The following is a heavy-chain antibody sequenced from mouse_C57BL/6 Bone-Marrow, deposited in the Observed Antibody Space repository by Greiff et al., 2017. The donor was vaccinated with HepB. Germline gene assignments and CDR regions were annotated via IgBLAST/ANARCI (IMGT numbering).Heavy chain of an antibody. CDR2: IYPSSGNT. D-gene: IGHD2-2*01. Sequence: QVQLQQSGAELARPGASVKLSCKASGYTFTSSGISWVKQRTGQGLEWIGEIYPSSGNTYYNEKFKGKATLTADKSSSTAYMELRSLTSEDSAVYFCAREGYGYDWYFDVWGTGTTVTVSS. J-gene: IGHJ1*03. V-gene: IGHV1-81*01. CDR3: AREGYGYDWYFDV. CDR1: GYTFTSSG.